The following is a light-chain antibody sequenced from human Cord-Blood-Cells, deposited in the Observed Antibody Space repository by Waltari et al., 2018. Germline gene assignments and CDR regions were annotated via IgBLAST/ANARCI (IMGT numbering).Light chain of an antibody. Sequence: DIQMTQSPSSLSASVGDRVTITCRASQSISSYVNWYQQKPGKAPKLLIYAASSLQSGVPSRFSGSGSGRDCTLTISSLQPEDFATYYCQQSYSTLPTFGGGTKVEIK. V-gene: IGKV1-39*01. CDR2: AAS. J-gene: IGKJ4*01. CDR1: QSISSY. CDR3: QQSYSTLPT.